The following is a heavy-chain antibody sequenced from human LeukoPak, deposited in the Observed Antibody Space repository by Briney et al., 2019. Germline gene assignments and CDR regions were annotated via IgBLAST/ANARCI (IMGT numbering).Heavy chain of an antibody. Sequence: PGGSLRLSCAASGFPFSGSGMHWVRQAPGKGLEWVAVIWYDGSHQYYADSVKGRFTISRDNSKNTLDLQMNSLRAEDTAVYYCAREAYIVVVPAAIEWYYMDVWGKGTTVTVSS. CDR1: GFPFSGSG. CDR3: AREAYIVVVPAAIEWYYMDV. CDR2: IWYDGSHQ. J-gene: IGHJ6*03. D-gene: IGHD2-2*01. V-gene: IGHV3-33*01.